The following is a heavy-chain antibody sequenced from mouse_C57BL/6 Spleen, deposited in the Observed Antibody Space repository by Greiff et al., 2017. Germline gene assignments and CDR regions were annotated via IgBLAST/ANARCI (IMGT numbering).Heavy chain of an antibody. CDR1: GFTFSSYG. V-gene: IGHV5-6*01. CDR2: ISSGGSYT. Sequence: EVQLQQSGGDLVKPGGSLKLSCAASGFTFSSYGMSWVRQTPDKRLEWVATISSGGSYTYYPDSVKGRFTISRDNAKNTLYLQMSSLKSEDTAMYYCARQTVVAPGDWYFDVWGTGTTVTVSS. J-gene: IGHJ1*03. CDR3: ARQTVVAPGDWYFDV. D-gene: IGHD1-1*01.